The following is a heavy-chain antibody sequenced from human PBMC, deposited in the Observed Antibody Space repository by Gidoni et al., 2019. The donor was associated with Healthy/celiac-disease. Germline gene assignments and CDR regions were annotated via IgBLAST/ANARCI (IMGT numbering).Heavy chain of an antibody. CDR2: IYYSGST. CDR1: GGSISSRSYY. CDR3: ASSYKWSERGDFDY. J-gene: IGHJ4*02. Sequence: QLQLQESGPGLVKPSETLSLTRTVSGGSISSRSYYWGWIRQPPGKGLEWIGSIYYSGSTYYNPSLKSRVTISVDTSKNQFSLKLSSVTAADTAVYYCASSYKWSERGDFDYWGQGTLVTVSS. V-gene: IGHV4-39*01. D-gene: IGHD1-1*01.